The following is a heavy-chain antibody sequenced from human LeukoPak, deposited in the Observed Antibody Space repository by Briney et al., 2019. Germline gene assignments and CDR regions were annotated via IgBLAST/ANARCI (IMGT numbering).Heavy chain of an antibody. CDR3: ARDLVRAYMDV. CDR1: GFTYSTYS. D-gene: IGHD3-10*01. J-gene: IGHJ6*02. CDR2: ISSSSNTI. V-gene: IGHV3-48*01. Sequence: GGSLRLSCAASGFTYSTYSMNWVRQAPGKGLEWVSYISSSSNTIYYTDSVKGRFTISRDNAKNSLFLQMNSLRAEDTAVYYCARDLVRAYMDVWGQGTTVTVSS.